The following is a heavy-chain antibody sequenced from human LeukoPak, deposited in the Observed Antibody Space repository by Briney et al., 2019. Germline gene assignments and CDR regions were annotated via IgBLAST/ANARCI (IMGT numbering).Heavy chain of an antibody. CDR3: ARGSSMVQGVVFGY. CDR2: LYSGGNT. J-gene: IGHJ4*02. D-gene: IGHD3-10*01. CDR1: GFIVSSNY. V-gene: IGHV3-53*01. Sequence: PGGSLRLSCAASGFIVSSNYMSWVRQAPGKGLEWVSVLYSGGNTYYADSVKGRFTISRDNSKNTLYLQMNSLRAEDTAVYYCARGSSMVQGVVFGYWGQGNPGHRLL.